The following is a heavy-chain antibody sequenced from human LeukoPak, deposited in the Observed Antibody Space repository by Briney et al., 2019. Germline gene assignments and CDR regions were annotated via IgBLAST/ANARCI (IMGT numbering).Heavy chain of an antibody. D-gene: IGHD4-17*01. CDR1: GYSISSGYY. CDR2: IYHSGST. Sequence: SETLSLTCTVSGYSISSGYYWGWIRQPPGKGLEWIGSIYHSGSTYYNPSLKSRVTISVDTSKNQFSLRVSSVTAADTAVYYCARADYGWNYFDYWGQGTLVTVSS. J-gene: IGHJ4*02. V-gene: IGHV4-38-2*02. CDR3: ARADYGWNYFDY.